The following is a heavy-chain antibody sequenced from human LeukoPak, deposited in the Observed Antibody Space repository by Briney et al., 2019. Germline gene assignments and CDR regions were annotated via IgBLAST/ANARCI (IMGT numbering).Heavy chain of an antibody. CDR2: IYYSGST. J-gene: IGHJ4*02. CDR3: ARDGSSWSFSFDY. D-gene: IGHD6-13*01. CDR1: GGSISSGGYY. V-gene: IGHV4-30-4*08. Sequence: SQTLSLTCTVSGGSISSGGYYWSWIRQHPGKGLEWIGYIYYSGSTYYNPSLKSRVTISVDTSKNQFSLKLSSVTAADTAVYYCARDGSSWSFSFDYWGQGTLVTVSS.